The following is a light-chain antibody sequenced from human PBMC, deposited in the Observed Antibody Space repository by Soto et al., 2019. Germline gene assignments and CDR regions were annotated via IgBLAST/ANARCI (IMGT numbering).Light chain of an antibody. V-gene: IGKV3-20*01. J-gene: IGKJ5*01. CDR3: QQYGSSPIT. CDR1: QSVSSN. CDR2: GAS. Sequence: EIVMPQSPATLSVSPVERATLSYSSSQSVSSNLAWYQQTPGQAPRLLIYGASSRATGIPDRFSGSGSGTDFTLTISRLEPEDFAVYYCQQYGSSPITFGQGTRLEIK.